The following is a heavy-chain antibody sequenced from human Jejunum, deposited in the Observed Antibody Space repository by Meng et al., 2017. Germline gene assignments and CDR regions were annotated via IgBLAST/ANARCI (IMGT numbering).Heavy chain of an antibody. CDR3: AGPRGYTYGIAY. J-gene: IGHJ4*02. CDR2: IDQPGSET. D-gene: IGHD5-18*01. CDR1: GFIFSSYW. V-gene: IGHV3-7*01. Sequence: GGSLRLSGAASGFIFSSYWMTWVRQAPGKGLEWVASIDQPGSETYYVDSVKGRFTISRDNAKNSLYLQMSSLRAEDTAVYYCAGPRGYTYGIAYWGQGTLVTVSS.